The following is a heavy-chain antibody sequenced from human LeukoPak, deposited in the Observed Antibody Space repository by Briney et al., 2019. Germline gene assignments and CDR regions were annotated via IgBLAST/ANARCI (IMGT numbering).Heavy chain of an antibody. D-gene: IGHD3-22*01. J-gene: IGHJ4*02. CDR3: ASCPEYYYDSSGGYYFDY. V-gene: IGHV3-21*01. CDR1: GFTFSSYS. CDR2: ISSSSSYI. Sequence: PGGSLRLSCAASGFTFSSYSMNWVRQAPGKGLEWVSSISSSSSYIYYADSVKGRFTISRDNAKNSLYLQMNSLRAEDTAVYYCASCPEYYYDSSGGYYFDYWGQGTLVTVSS.